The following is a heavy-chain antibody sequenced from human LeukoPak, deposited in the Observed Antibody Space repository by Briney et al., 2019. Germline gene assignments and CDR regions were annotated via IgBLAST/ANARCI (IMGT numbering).Heavy chain of an antibody. CDR2: ISGSGGRT. D-gene: IGHD1-26*01. V-gene: IGHV3-23*01. J-gene: IGHJ6*03. Sequence: GSLRLSCAASGFTFSSYAMSWVRQAPGKGLEWVSAISGSGGRTYYADSVKGRFTISRDNSKNTLNLQMSSLRAEDTAVYYCAKAMWELLRNYYMDVWGKGTTVTVSS. CDR1: GFTFSSYA. CDR3: AKAMWELLRNYYMDV.